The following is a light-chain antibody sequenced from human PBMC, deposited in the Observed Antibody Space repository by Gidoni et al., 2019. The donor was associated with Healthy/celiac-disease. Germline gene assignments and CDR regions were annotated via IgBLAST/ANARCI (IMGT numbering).Light chain of an antibody. CDR3: QQRSNWPRFT. V-gene: IGKV3-11*01. CDR1: QSVSSY. CDR2: DAS. Sequence: EIVLTQSPATLSLSPGERATLSCRASQSVSSYLAWYHQKPGQAPRLLIYDASNRSTGIPARFSGSGSGTAFTLTISSLEPEDFAVYYCQQRSNWPRFTFGPGTKVDIK. J-gene: IGKJ3*01.